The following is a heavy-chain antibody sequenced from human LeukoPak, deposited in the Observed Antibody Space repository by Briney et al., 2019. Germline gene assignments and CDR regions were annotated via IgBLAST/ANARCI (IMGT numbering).Heavy chain of an antibody. V-gene: IGHV3-23*01. Sequence: LAGGSLRLSCTASGFTFSSYAMSWVRQAPGKGLEWVSAISGSGVSTYNTDSVKGRFTISRDTSKNTLYVQMNSLRAEDTAIYYCVKVHYPDTSGMGGFDHWGQGTLVTVSS. J-gene: IGHJ4*02. CDR2: ISGSGVST. D-gene: IGHD6-19*01. CDR3: VKVHYPDTSGMGGFDH. CDR1: GFTFSSYA.